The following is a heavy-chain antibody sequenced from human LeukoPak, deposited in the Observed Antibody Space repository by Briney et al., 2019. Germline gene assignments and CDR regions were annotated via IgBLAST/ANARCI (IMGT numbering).Heavy chain of an antibody. J-gene: IGHJ4*02. D-gene: IGHD1-26*01. CDR2: IYSSGST. Sequence: PSETLSLTCTVSGGSLSGYYGSWFRQPPGKGLEGIGYIYSSGSTNYNPSLKSRVTISVDTSKNQFSLKLSSVTAADTAVYYCAREEGATRGLDYWGQGTLVTVSS. CDR1: GGSLSGYY. CDR3: AREEGATRGLDY. V-gene: IGHV4-59*13.